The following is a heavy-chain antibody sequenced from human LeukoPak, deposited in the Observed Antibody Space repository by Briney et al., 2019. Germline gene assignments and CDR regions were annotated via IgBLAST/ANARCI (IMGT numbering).Heavy chain of an antibody. CDR3: AKVGPRRLRFLEWSNYGNWFDP. V-gene: IGHV3-33*06. J-gene: IGHJ5*02. Sequence: GGSLRLSCAASGFVFSSYAMHWVRQAPGKGLEWVAVIWYDGSNKYYADSVKGRFTISRDNSKNTLYLQMNSLRAEDTAVYYCAKVGPRRLRFLEWSNYGNWFDPWGQGTLVTVSS. CDR2: IWYDGSNK. D-gene: IGHD3-3*01. CDR1: GFVFSSYA.